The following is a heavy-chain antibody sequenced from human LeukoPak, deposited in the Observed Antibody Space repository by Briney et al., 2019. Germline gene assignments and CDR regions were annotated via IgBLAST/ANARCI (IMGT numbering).Heavy chain of an antibody. CDR3: ARAPYPYGSGSHHYFDY. V-gene: IGHV3-21*01. CDR2: ISTSSHYI. Sequence: GGSLRLSCAASGFTFSSYSMTWVRQAPGKGLEWVSSISTSSHYIYYAGSMKGRFTISRDNAKNSLYLQMNSLRAEDTAVYYCARAPYPYGSGSHHYFDYWGQGTLVTVSS. CDR1: GFTFSSYS. D-gene: IGHD3-10*01. J-gene: IGHJ4*02.